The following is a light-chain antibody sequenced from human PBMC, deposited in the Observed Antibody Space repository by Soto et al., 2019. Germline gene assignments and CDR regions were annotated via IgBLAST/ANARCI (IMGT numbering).Light chain of an antibody. V-gene: IGKV1-13*02. CDR3: QQFNSYLRT. CDR2: DAS. J-gene: IGKJ4*01. CDR1: QGISSA. Sequence: AIQLTQSPSSLSASVGDRVTITCRASQGISSALAWYQQKPGKAPKLLIYDASSLESGVPSRFSGSGSGTEFTLTISSLQPEDFKTYYCQQFNSYLRTFGGGTKVEIK.